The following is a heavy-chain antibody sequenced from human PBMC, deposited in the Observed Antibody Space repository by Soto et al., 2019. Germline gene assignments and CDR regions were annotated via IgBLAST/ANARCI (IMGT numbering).Heavy chain of an antibody. CDR1: GGSFNGYY. V-gene: IGHV4-34*01. Sequence: VQLQQWGAGLLKPSETLSLTCAVYGGSFNGYYWTWIRQPPGKGPEWIGDINHSGSTNYNPSLKSRVTISVDTSKNQFSLNLRSVTAADMAVFYCARAPDKYYFDSWGQGTLVTVSS. CDR3: ARAPDKYYFDS. J-gene: IGHJ4*02. CDR2: INHSGST.